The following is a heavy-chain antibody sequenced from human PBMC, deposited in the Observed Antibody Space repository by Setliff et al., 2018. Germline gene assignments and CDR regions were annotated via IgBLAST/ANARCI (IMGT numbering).Heavy chain of an antibody. J-gene: IGHJ6*03. D-gene: IGHD3-10*01. V-gene: IGHV4-59*11. CDR1: GGSIGPHY. CDR2: IFYSDTA. Sequence: SETLSLTCTVSGGSIGPHYWSWIRQAPGKGLEWIGHIFYSDTAKYNPSLESRAAISVDSSKNHFSLKLRSVTAADTAVYYCARDRATVIRGVTSFFYYYMDVWGGGTTVTVSS. CDR3: ARDRATVIRGVTSFFYYYMDV.